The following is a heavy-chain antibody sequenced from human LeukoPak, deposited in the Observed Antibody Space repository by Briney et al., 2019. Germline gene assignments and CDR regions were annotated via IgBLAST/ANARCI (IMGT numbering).Heavy chain of an antibody. D-gene: IGHD3/OR15-3a*01. J-gene: IGHJ4*02. CDR1: GYTFTSYY. V-gene: IGHV1-46*01. CDR3: ATNYGLTFEVLDWNS. CDR2: MNPSGGST. Sequence: ASVKVSCKASGYTFTSYYMHWVRQAPGQGLEWMGIMNPSGGSTTHEQKFQGRVTMTCDTSTSTVYMELSSLRSEDTAVYYCATNYGLTFEVLDWNSWGQGTLVTVSS.